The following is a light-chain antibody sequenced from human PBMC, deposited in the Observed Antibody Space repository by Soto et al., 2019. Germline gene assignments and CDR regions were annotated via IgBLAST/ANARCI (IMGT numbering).Light chain of an antibody. CDR1: QRISSY. Sequence: DIQMTQSPSSLSASVGDRVTITCRASQRISSYLNWYQLKPGKAPKLLIYTASSLQGGVPSRFSGSGSGTDFTLTISSLQLEDFATYYCQQSYSIPFTFGPGTKVDSK. CDR3: QQSYSIPFT. V-gene: IGKV1-39*01. J-gene: IGKJ3*01. CDR2: TAS.